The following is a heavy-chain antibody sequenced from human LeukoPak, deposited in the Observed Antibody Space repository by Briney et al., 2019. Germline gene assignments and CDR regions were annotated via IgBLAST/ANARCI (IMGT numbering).Heavy chain of an antibody. V-gene: IGHV1-58*01. Sequence: SVKVTCKASGFTFTSSAVQWVRQARGQRLEWIGWIVVGSGNTNYAQKFQERVTITRDMSTSTAYMELSSLRSEDTAVYYCAASPDYYDSSGYSYYFDYWGQGTLVSVSS. CDR1: GFTFTSSA. D-gene: IGHD3-22*01. CDR3: AASPDYYDSSGYSYYFDY. J-gene: IGHJ4*02. CDR2: IVVGSGNT.